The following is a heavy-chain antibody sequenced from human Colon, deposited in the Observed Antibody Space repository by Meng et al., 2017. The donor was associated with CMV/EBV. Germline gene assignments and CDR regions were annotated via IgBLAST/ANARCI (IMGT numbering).Heavy chain of an antibody. CDR2: CSINGGTT. V-gene: IGHV3-48*03. J-gene: IGHJ6*02. CDR3: ARDLGSHYFYGMDV. Sequence: GGSLRLSCAASGFTFSSYEMNWVRLAPGKGLEWLAYCSINGGTTHHADSVRGRFTVSRDNAKNSLYLQMDNLRAEDTGVYYCARDLGSHYFYGMDVWGQGTTVTVSS. D-gene: IGHD3-10*01. CDR1: GFTFSSYE.